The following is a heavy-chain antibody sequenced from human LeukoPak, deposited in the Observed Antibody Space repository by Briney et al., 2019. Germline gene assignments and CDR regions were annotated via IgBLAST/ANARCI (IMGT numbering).Heavy chain of an antibody. Sequence: PSETLSLTCGVSGGSFSGYYFSWVRQSPEKGLEWIGEINHSGSTNYNPSLKSRVTISVDTSKNQFSLKLSSVTAADTAVYYCARGVSGPQRGYFDYWGQGTLVTVSS. CDR2: INHSGST. V-gene: IGHV4-34*01. J-gene: IGHJ4*02. D-gene: IGHD2-2*01. CDR1: GGSFSGYY. CDR3: ARGVSGPQRGYFDY.